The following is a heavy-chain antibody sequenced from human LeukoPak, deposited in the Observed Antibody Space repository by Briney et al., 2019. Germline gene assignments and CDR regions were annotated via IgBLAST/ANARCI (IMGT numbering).Heavy chain of an antibody. V-gene: IGHV3-30*02. CDR3: AKGYCSGDSCPTIDF. D-gene: IGHD2-15*01. CDR2: IRYDGINK. Sequence: GGSLRLSCAASGFTFSSYGMHWVRQAPGKGLEWVAFIRYDGINKYYADSVKGRFTMSRDNSKNTLYLQMSSLRVEDTAVYYCAKGYCSGDSCPTIDFWGQGTLVIVSS. CDR1: GFTFSSYG. J-gene: IGHJ4*02.